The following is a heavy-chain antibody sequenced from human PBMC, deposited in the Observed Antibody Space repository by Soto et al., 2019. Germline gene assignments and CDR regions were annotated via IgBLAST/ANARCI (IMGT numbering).Heavy chain of an antibody. J-gene: IGHJ4*02. CDR1: GFTFNIYA. V-gene: IGHV3-23*01. Sequence: EVQLLESGGDLIQPGGSLRLSCAASGFTFNIYAMAWVRQAPGKGLEWVSAISRYGDFTYYADSVEGRFTISRDNSKNTLYLQMNSLRAEDTALYYCAKDRYLDHDSRGYLCDNGGQGTLVTVSS. CDR2: ISRYGDFT. CDR3: AKDRYLDHDSRGYLCDN. D-gene: IGHD3-22*01.